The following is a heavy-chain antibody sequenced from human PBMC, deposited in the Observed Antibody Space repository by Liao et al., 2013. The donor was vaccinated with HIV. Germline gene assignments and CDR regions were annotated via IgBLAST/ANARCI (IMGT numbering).Heavy chain of an antibody. V-gene: IGHV4-61*02. Sequence: QVQLQESGPGLVKPSQTLSLTCTVSGGSISSGSYYWSWIRQPAGKGLEWIGRIYTSGSTNYNPSLKSRVTISVDTSKNQFSLKLSSVTAADTAVYYCARDRYSNYVGWFDPWGQGNPGHRLL. CDR2: IYTSGST. J-gene: IGHJ5*02. D-gene: IGHD4-11*01. CDR3: ARDRYSNYVGWFDP. CDR1: GGSISSGSYY.